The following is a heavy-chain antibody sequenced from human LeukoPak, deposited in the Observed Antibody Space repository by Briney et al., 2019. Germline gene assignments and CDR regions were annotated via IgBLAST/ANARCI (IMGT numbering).Heavy chain of an antibody. D-gene: IGHD6-13*01. CDR1: GYSISSGYY. Sequence: SETLSLTCTVSGYSISSGYYWGWIRQPPGKGLEWIGSIYHSGSTYYNPSLKSRVTISVDTSKNQFSLKLSSVTAADTAVYYCAREGGIGRYNWFDPWGQGTLLTVSS. CDR3: AREGGIGRYNWFDP. CDR2: IYHSGST. J-gene: IGHJ5*02. V-gene: IGHV4-38-2*02.